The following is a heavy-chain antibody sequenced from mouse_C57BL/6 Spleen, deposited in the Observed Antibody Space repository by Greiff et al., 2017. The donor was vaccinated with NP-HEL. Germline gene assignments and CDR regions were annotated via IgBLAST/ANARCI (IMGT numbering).Heavy chain of an antibody. V-gene: IGHV1-55*01. CDR3: ARSGLLDYYAMDY. Sequence: VQLQQSGAELVKPGASVKMSCKASGYTFTSYWITWVKQRPGQGLEWIGDIYPGSGSTNYNEKFKSKATLTVDTSSSTAYMQLSSLTSEDSAVYYCARSGLLDYYAMDYWGQGTSVTVSS. CDR1: GYTFTSYW. CDR2: IYPGSGST. D-gene: IGHD3-2*02. J-gene: IGHJ4*01.